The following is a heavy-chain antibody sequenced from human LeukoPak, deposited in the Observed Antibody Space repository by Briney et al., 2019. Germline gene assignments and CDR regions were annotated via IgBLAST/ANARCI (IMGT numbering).Heavy chain of an antibody. J-gene: IGHJ4*02. CDR2: IYYSGST. D-gene: IGHD1-26*01. CDR1: GDSISSYY. V-gene: IGHV4-59*01. CDR3: ARGPPPPWDLLGGVGRVTFYFDY. Sequence: KPSETLSLTCTVSGDSISSYYWSWIRQPPGKGLEWIGYIYYSGSTNYNPSLKSRVTISVDTSKNQFSLKLSSVTAADTAVYYCARGPPPPWDLLGGVGRVTFYFDYWGQGTLVTVSS.